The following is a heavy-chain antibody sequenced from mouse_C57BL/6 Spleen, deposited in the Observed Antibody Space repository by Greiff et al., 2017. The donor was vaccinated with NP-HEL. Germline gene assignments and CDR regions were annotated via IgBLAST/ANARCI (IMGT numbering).Heavy chain of an antibody. CDR3: ARSGLGSGDY. V-gene: IGHV1-26*01. CDR1: GYTFTDYY. J-gene: IGHJ2*01. Sequence: EVQLQQSGPELVKPGASVKISCKASGYTFTDYYMNWVKQSHGKSLEWIGDINPNNGGTSYNQKFKGKATLTVDKSSSTAYMELRSLTSEDSAVYYCARSGLGSGDYWGQGTTLTVSS. CDR2: INPNNGGT. D-gene: IGHD4-1*01.